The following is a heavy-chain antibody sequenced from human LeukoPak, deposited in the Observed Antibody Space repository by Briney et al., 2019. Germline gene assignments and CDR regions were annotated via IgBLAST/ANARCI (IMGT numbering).Heavy chain of an antibody. D-gene: IGHD3-9*01. V-gene: IGHV4-4*02. CDR3: ARGHYDILTGYHYGMDV. Sequence: SGTLCLTCAVSGGSISSSNWWSWVRQPPGKGLEWIGEIYHSGSTNYNPSLKSRVTISVDKSKNQFSLKLSSVTAADTAVYYCARGHYDILTGYHYGMDVWGKGTTVTVSS. CDR2: IYHSGST. CDR1: GGSISSSNW. J-gene: IGHJ6*04.